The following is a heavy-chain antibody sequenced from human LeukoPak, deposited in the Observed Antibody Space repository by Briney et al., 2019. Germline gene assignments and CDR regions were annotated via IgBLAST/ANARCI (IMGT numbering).Heavy chain of an antibody. V-gene: IGHV1-69*04. CDR2: IIPILGIA. CDR3: ARYWPPTPMIARVGYYYYGMDV. Sequence: ASVKVPCKASGGTFSSYAISWVRQAPGQGLEWMGRIIPILGIANYAQKFQGRVTITADKSTSTAYMELSSLRSEDTAVYYCARYWPPTPMIARVGYYYYGMDVWGQGTTVTVSS. D-gene: IGHD3-22*01. CDR1: GGTFSSYA. J-gene: IGHJ6*02.